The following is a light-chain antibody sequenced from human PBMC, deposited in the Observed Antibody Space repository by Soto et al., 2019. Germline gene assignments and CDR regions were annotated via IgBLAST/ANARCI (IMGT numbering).Light chain of an antibody. CDR3: QQSYA. CDR1: QTMSSY. V-gene: IGKV1-39*01. Sequence: DIQMTQSPSSLSASVGDTVTITCRASQTMSSYLNWYQQKPGKAPKLLIYATSSVQDGVPSRFSGSESGTDFVLTVTSRQPEDSATYYGQQSYALGQGTKREIK. J-gene: IGKJ2*01. CDR2: ATS.